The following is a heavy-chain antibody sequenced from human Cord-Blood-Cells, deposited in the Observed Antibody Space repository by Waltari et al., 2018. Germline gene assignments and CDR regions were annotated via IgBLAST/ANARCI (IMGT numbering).Heavy chain of an antibody. J-gene: IGHJ2*01. Sequence: QVQLVQSGADVKKPGSSVKVSCKASGGTFSSYAISWERQAPGQGLERMRRIIPSLGIANYAKKFQGTGTITAYKSTSTAVMELSSLRSEDTAVYYCARDPEGPWVEWYFDLWGRGTLVTVSS. CDR2: IIPSLGIA. CDR3: ARDPEGPWVEWYFDL. D-gene: IGHD1-26*01. CDR1: GGTFSSYA. V-gene: IGHV1-69*09.